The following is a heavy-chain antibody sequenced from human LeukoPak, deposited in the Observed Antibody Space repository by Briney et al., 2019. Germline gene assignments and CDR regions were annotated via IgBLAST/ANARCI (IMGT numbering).Heavy chain of an antibody. V-gene: IGHV4-59*01. J-gene: IGHJ3*02. CDR3: AKYGYNYAFDI. D-gene: IGHD5-24*01. Sequence: SETLSLTCIVSGGSISPYYWSWIRQPPGKGLEWIGYIYYSGSTNYNPSLKSRVIISVDTSKNQFSLKLSSVTAADTAVYYCAKYGYNYAFDIWGQGTMVTVSS. CDR2: IYYSGST. CDR1: GGSISPYY.